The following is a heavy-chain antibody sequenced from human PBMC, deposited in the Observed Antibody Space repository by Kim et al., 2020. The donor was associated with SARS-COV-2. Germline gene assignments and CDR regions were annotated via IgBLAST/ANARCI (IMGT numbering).Heavy chain of an antibody. V-gene: IGHV4-59*13. J-gene: IGHJ4*02. CDR2: IYYSGST. Sequence: SETLSLTCTVSGGSISSYYWSWIRQPPGKGLEWIGYIYYSGSTNYNPSLKSRVTISVDTSKNQFSLKLSSVTAADTAVYYCARGRFSSSWYLEDWGQGTL. CDR1: GGSISSYY. CDR3: ARGRFSSSWYLED. D-gene: IGHD6-13*01.